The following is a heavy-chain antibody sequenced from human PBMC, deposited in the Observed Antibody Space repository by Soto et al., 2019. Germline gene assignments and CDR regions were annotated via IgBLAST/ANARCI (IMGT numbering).Heavy chain of an antibody. V-gene: IGHV4-39*01. J-gene: IGHJ4*02. Sequence: SETLSLTCTVSGGSISSSSYYWGWIRQPPGKGLEWIGSIYYSGSTYYNPSLKSRVTISVDTSKNQFSLKLSSVTAADTAVYYCARHDYDILTGDGLYYFDYWGQGTLVTVSS. CDR3: ARHDYDILTGDGLYYFDY. CDR1: GGSISSSSYY. D-gene: IGHD3-9*01. CDR2: IYYSGST.